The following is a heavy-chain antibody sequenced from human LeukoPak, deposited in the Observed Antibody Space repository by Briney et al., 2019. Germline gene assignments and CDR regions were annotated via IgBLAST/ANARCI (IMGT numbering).Heavy chain of an antibody. CDR1: GGSISSGSYY. CDR3: ARASGFLEWLSLDY. D-gene: IGHD3-3*01. V-gene: IGHV4-61*02. CDR2: IYTSGST. J-gene: IGHJ4*02. Sequence: SETLSLTCTVSGGSISSGSYYWSWIRQPAGKGLEWIGRIYTSGSTNYNPSLKSRVTISVDTSKNQFSLKLSSVTAADTAVYYCARASGFLEWLSLDYWGQGTLVTVSS.